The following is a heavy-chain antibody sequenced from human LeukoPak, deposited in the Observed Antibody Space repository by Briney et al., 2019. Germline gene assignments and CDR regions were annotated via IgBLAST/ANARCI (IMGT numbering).Heavy chain of an antibody. CDR1: GGSISSYY. CDR2: ICYSGST. Sequence: PSETPSLTCTVSGGSISSYYWSWIRQPPGKGLEWIGYICYSGSTNYNPSLKSRVTISVDTSKNQFSLKLSSVTAADTAVYYCARHRGCSGGTCYPGALDYWGQGTLVTVSS. V-gene: IGHV4-59*08. J-gene: IGHJ4*02. D-gene: IGHD2-15*01. CDR3: ARHRGCSGGTCYPGALDY.